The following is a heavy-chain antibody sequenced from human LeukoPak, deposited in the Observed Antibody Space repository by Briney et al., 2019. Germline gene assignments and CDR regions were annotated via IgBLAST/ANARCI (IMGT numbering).Heavy chain of an antibody. D-gene: IGHD6-13*01. V-gene: IGHV4-61*02. CDR3: ARDRGGIAAALDY. CDR2: IYTSGST. Sequence: XIGRIYTSGSTYYNPSLKSRVTISVDTSKNQFSLKLSSVTAADTAVYYCARDRGGIAAALDYWGQGTLVTVSS. J-gene: IGHJ4*02.